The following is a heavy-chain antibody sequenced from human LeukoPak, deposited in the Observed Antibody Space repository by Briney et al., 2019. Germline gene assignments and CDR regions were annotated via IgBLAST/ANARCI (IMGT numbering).Heavy chain of an antibody. J-gene: IGHJ3*02. CDR3: AKGGYYDSSGPFDI. CDR2: ISGSGGST. CDR1: GFTFSSYA. Sequence: PGGSLRLSCAASGFTFSSYAMSWVRQAPGKGLEWVSAISGSGGSTYYADSVKGRFTISRDNSKNTLYLQMNRLRAEDTTVYYCAKGGYYDSSGPFDIWGQGTMVTVSS. V-gene: IGHV3-23*01. D-gene: IGHD3-22*01.